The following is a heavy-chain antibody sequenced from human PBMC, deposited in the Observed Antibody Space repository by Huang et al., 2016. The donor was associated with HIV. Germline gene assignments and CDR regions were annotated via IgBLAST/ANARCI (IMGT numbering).Heavy chain of an antibody. D-gene: IGHD6-6*01. J-gene: IGHJ5*02. V-gene: IGHV4-59*01. Sequence: QVQLQESGPGLVKPSETLSLTCTVSGGSMSSYYWSWIRQPPGKGLEWIGYIYYSGRTNYNPSLKSRFTISVDTSKNQFSRRLSSVTAADTAVYYCASASIAARRWFDPWGQGSLVTVSS. CDR2: IYYSGRT. CDR1: GGSMSSYY. CDR3: ASASIAARRWFDP.